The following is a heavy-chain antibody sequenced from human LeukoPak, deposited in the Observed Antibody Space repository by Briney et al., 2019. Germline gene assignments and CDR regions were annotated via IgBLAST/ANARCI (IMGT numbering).Heavy chain of an antibody. Sequence: QAGGSLRLSCAASGFTFSSYAMPWVRQAPGKGLEWVAVISYDGSNKYYADSVKGRFTISRDNSKNTLYLQMNSLRAEDTAVYYCAKTQSGPIYGTLRGQGTLVTVSS. CDR1: GFTFSSYA. J-gene: IGHJ4*02. D-gene: IGHD2-15*01. CDR3: AKTQSGPIYGTL. CDR2: ISYDGSNK. V-gene: IGHV3-30-3*02.